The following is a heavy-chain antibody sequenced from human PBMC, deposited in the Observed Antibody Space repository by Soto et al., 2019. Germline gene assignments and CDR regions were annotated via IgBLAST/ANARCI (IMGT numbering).Heavy chain of an antibody. CDR2: IIPIFGTA. CDR1: GGTFSSYA. CDR3: ARSEGAYCGGDCYPYYYYYYGMDV. Sequence: QVQLVQSGAEVKKPGSSVKVSCKASGGTFSSYAISWVRQAPGQGLEWMGGIIPIFGTANYAQKFQGRVTITADESTSPAYMELSSLRSEDTAVYYCARSEGAYCGGDCYPYYYYYYGMDVWGQGTTVTVSS. J-gene: IGHJ6*02. D-gene: IGHD2-21*02. V-gene: IGHV1-69*01.